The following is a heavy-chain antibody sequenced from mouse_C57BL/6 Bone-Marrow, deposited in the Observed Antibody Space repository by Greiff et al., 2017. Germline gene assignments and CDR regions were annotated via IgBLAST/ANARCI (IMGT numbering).Heavy chain of an antibody. J-gene: IGHJ3*01. D-gene: IGHD2-5*01. CDR1: GYTFTSCW. CDR2: IDPSDSYT. CDR3: ARGGIYINYEAY. Sequence: QVQLKQPGAELVRPGTSVKLSCKASGYTFTSCWMHWVKQRPGQGLEWIGVIDPSDSYTNYNQKFKGKATLTVDTSSSTAYMQLSSLTSEDSAVYYCARGGIYINYEAYWGQGTLVTVSA. V-gene: IGHV1-59*01.